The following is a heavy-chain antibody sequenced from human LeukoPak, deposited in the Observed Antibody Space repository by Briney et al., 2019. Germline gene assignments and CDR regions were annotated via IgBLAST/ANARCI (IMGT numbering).Heavy chain of an antibody. V-gene: IGHV4-34*01. CDR2: INHSGST. CDR3: ARYYWSAMPYYYYYMDV. D-gene: IGHD2-2*01. CDR1: GGSIDSYY. J-gene: IGHJ6*03. Sequence: SETLSLTCSVSGGSIDSYYWSWIRQPPGKGLEWIGEINHSGSTNYNPSLKSRVTISVDTSKNQFSLKLTSVTAADTAVYYCARYYWSAMPYYYYYMDVWGKGTTVTISS.